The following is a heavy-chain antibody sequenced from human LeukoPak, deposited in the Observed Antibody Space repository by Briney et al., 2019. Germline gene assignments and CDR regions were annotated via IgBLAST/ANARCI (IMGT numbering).Heavy chain of an antibody. D-gene: IGHD3-16*01. CDR2: INSDGSTT. J-gene: IGHJ6*02. CDR3: ARGGGLDV. CDR1: GFIFSNYW. V-gene: IGHV3-74*01. Sequence: GSLRLSCVASGFIFSNYWMHWVRQAPGKGLVWVSHINSDGSTTSYADSVKGRFTISRDNAKNSLYLQMSNLRAEDTAVYFCARGGGLDVWGQGATVTVSS.